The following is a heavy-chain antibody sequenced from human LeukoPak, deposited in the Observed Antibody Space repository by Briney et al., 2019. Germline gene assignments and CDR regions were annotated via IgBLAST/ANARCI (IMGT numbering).Heavy chain of an antibody. CDR1: GGSFSGYY. CDR2: INHSGST. J-gene: IGHJ5*02. V-gene: IGHV4-34*01. D-gene: IGHD2-2*02. Sequence: SETLSLTCAVYGGSFSGYYWSWIRQPPGKGLEWIGEINHSGSTNYNPSLKSRVTISVDTSKNQFSLKLSSVTAADTAVYYCARGGPWNEGYCSSTSCYRTRWFDPWGQGTLVTVSS. CDR3: ARGGPWNEGYCSSTSCYRTRWFDP.